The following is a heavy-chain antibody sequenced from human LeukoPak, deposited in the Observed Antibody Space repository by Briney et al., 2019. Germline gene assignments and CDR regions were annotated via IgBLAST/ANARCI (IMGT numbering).Heavy chain of an antibody. CDR1: GYTFTNYY. J-gene: IGHJ4*02. V-gene: IGHV1-46*01. Sequence: GASVKVSCKASGYTFTNYYIHWVRQAPGQGLEWMGIIKPSGGSTNFAQKFQGRVTMTTDTSTITVYMELSSLRSEDTAVYYCARWTTTYLDYWGQGTLVTVSS. CDR3: ARWTTTYLDY. D-gene: IGHD4-11*01. CDR2: IKPSGGST.